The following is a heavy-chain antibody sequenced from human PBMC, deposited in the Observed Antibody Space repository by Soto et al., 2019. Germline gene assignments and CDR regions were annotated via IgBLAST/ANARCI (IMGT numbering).Heavy chain of an antibody. D-gene: IGHD3-22*01. CDR2: IYYSGST. V-gene: IGHV4-61*01. Sequence: SETLSLTCTVSGGSVSSGSYYWSWIRQPPGKGLEWIGYIYYSGSTNYNPSLKSRVTISVDTSKNQFSLKLSSVTAADTAVYYCARVRTEITMIVVVNGPIFDYWGQGTLVTVSS. J-gene: IGHJ4*02. CDR1: GGSVSSGSYY. CDR3: ARVRTEITMIVVVNGPIFDY.